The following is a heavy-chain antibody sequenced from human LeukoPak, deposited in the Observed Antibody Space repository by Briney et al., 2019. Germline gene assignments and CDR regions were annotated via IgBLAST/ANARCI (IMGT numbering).Heavy chain of an antibody. J-gene: IGHJ4*02. V-gene: IGHV3-48*03. CDR3: AKGYSGYESSLDY. CDR1: GFIFSDYE. Sequence: GGSLRLSCAASGFIFSDYEMNWVRQAPGKGLEWVSYISFSGNSIYYADSVKGRFTISRDNSKNTLYLQMNSLRTEDTAVYYCAKGYSGYESSLDYWGQGTLVTVSS. CDR2: ISFSGNSI. D-gene: IGHD5-12*01.